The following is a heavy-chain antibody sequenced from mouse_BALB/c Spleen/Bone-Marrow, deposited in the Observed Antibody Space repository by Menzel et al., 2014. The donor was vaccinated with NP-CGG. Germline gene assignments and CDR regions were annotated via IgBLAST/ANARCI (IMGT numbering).Heavy chain of an antibody. J-gene: IGHJ2*01. CDR1: GDSITSGY. CDR3: ARSLGRFDC. CDR2: LSYTGNT. V-gene: IGHV3-8*02. D-gene: IGHD4-1*01. Sequence: VQLKESGPRLVKPSQTLSLTCSVTGDSITSGYWNWIRTFPGNELEYMGYLSYTGNTSYNPSLKSRISIARDTSKNQYYLQLHSVTTEDTATYFCARSLGRFDCWGQGATLTVSS.